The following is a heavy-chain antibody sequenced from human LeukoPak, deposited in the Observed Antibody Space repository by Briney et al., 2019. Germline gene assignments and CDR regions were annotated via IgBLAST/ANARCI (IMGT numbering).Heavy chain of an antibody. CDR3: ARVKRYGSYGSYYYYYMDV. D-gene: IGHD5-18*01. Sequence: SETLSLTCAVYGGSFSGYYWSWIGQPPGKGLEWIGEINHSGSTNYNPSLKSRVTISVDTSKNQFSLKLSSVTAADTAVYYCARVKRYGSYGSYYYYYMDVWGKGTTVTVSS. CDR1: GGSFSGYY. J-gene: IGHJ6*03. V-gene: IGHV4-34*01. CDR2: INHSGST.